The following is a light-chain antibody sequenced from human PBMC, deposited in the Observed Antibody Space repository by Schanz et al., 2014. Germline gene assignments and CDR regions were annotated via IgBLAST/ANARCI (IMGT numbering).Light chain of an antibody. J-gene: IGLJ3*02. CDR1: SSDVGSYNL. CDR3: AAWDDSLTARV. CDR2: EGS. V-gene: IGLV2-14*02. Sequence: QSALTQPPSVSGSPGQSITISCTGTSSDVGSYNLVSWYQQHPGKAPKLMIYEGSKWPSGVSNRFSGSKSGTSASLAISGLQSEDEADYYCAAWDDSLTARVFGGGTKLTVL.